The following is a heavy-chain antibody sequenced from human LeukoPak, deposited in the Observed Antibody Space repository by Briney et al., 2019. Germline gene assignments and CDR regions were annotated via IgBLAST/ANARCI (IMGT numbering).Heavy chain of an antibody. CDR2: IYHSGST. Sequence: PSQTLSLTCAVSGGSISSGGYSWSWLRQPPGKGLEWIGYIYHSGSTYYNPSLKSRVTISVDRSKNQFSLKLSSVTAADTAVYYCARHRAIGLVNLAFDYWGQGTLVTVSS. D-gene: IGHD3-9*01. V-gene: IGHV4-30-2*01. CDR1: GGSISSGGYS. J-gene: IGHJ4*02. CDR3: ARHRAIGLVNLAFDY.